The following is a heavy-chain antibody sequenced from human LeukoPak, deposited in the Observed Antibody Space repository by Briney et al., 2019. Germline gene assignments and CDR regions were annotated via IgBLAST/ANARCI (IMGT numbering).Heavy chain of an antibody. CDR2: IKEDGTET. Sequence: GGSLRLSCAASGLMFSSNWMSWVRLAPGKGLEWVANIKEDGTETYYVDSVKGRFTISRDNAKNSLYLQMNSLRVEDTAVYYCAKEGRSLQTYWGQGTLVTVSS. CDR3: AKEGRSLQTY. V-gene: IGHV3-7*03. J-gene: IGHJ4*02. D-gene: IGHD5-24*01. CDR1: GLMFSSNW.